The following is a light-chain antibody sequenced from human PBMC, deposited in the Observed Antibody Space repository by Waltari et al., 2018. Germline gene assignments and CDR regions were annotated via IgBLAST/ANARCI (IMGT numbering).Light chain of an antibody. Sequence: QSALTQPASVSGSPGQSITISCSGTDSDVGAYDFVSWYQQHPAKSPHLLIYEVSNRPSGISKRFSASKSGNPASLTISGLQAEDEADYYCSSYTTSSAPGVFGTGTRVTVL. CDR3: SSYTTSSAPGV. V-gene: IGLV2-14*01. CDR2: EVS. CDR1: DSDVGAYDF. J-gene: IGLJ1*01.